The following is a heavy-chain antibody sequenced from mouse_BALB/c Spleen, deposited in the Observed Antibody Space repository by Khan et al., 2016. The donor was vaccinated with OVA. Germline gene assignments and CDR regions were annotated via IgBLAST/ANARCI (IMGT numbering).Heavy chain of an antibody. D-gene: IGHD2-1*01. J-gene: IGHJ3*01. CDR2: INPSTDYT. CDR1: GYTFISYW. V-gene: IGHV1-7*01. Sequence: QVRLQQSGTELAKPGASVKMSCKASGYTFISYWMHWVKQRPGQGLEWIGYINPSTDYTEYNQKFKDKATLTTDKSSNTAYMQLSSLTSEDSGVYYCTRRGLYGIFVYWGQGTRVTVSA. CDR3: TRRGLYGIFVY.